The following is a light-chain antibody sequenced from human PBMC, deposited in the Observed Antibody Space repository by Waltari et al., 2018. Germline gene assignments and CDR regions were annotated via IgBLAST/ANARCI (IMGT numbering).Light chain of an antibody. V-gene: IGKV3-11*01. CDR3: QQRSNWPPT. Sequence: ETVLTQSPATLSLSPGERATLSCRASQSVSSYLAWYQQKPGQAPRLLIYDASNRATGIPARFSGSGSGTDFTLTISSLEPEEFAVYYCQQRSNWPPTFGGGTKVEIK. J-gene: IGKJ4*01. CDR1: QSVSSY. CDR2: DAS.